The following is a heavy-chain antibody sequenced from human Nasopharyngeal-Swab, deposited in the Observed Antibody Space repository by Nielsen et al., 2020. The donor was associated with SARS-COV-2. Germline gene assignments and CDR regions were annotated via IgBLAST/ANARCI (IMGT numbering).Heavy chain of an antibody. Sequence: WVRQAPGQGLEWMGWISAYNGNTNYAQKLQGRVTMTTDTSTSTAYMELRSLRGDDTALYYCATHLQVSRSFYYYHWGQGTLVTVSS. CDR2: ISAYNGNT. D-gene: IGHD3-22*01. J-gene: IGHJ5*02. V-gene: IGHV1-18*01. CDR3: ATHLQVSRSFYYYH.